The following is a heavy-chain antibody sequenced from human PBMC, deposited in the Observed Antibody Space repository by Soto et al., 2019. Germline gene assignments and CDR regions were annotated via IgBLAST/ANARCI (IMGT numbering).Heavy chain of an antibody. V-gene: IGHV3-74*01. CDR2: INSDGSST. CDR3: AREPVMGSRCSGGSCYFYYYYCMDV. Sequence: GGSLRLSCAASGFTFSCYWMHWVRQAPGKGLVWVSRINSDGSSTSYADSVKCRFTISRDNAKNTLYLQMNSLRPEDTAVYYCAREPVMGSRCSGGSCYFYYYYCMDVWGQGTTVTVSS. J-gene: IGHJ6*02. D-gene: IGHD2-15*01. CDR1: GFTFSCYW.